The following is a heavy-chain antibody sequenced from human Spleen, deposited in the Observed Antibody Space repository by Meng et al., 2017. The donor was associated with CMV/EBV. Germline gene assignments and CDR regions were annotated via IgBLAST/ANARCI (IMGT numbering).Heavy chain of an antibody. CDR3: ARFEVALDV. Sequence: SETLSLTYTISGGSIGNYYWSWIRQPPGRALEWIGYIFYTGNTNYNPSFKSRLSISMDTSKSQFSLKLSSVTAADTAIYYCARFEVALDVWGQGTTVTVSS. J-gene: IGHJ6*02. CDR1: GGSIGNYY. V-gene: IGHV4-59*01. CDR2: IFYTGNT. D-gene: IGHD3-3*01.